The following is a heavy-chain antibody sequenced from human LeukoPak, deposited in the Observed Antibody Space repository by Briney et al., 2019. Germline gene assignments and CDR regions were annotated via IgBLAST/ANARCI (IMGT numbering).Heavy chain of an antibody. J-gene: IGHJ4*02. CDR1: GCTFSSYA. CDR2: ISSNGGST. V-gene: IGHV3-64D*06. D-gene: IGHD3-10*01. CDR3: VTDRRGILVRGATFDY. Sequence: GESLRLSCSASGCTFSSYAMHWVRQAPGKGLEYVSAISSNGGSTYYADSVKGRFTISRDNSKNTLYLQMSSLRAEDTAVYYCVTDRRGILVRGATFDYWGQGTLVTVSS.